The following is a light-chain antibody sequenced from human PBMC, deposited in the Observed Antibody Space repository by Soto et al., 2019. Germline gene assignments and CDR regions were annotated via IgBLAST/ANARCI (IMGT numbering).Light chain of an antibody. Sequence: DIQMTQSPSTLSASVGDRVTITCRASQTISSWLAWYQQKPGMAPKLLIYKASTLQSGVPSRFSGSGSGTEFTLTISSLQPDDFASYYCQQYSRCSAFVQGTKVELK. J-gene: IGKJ1*01. CDR2: KAS. CDR1: QTISSW. V-gene: IGKV1-5*03. CDR3: QQYSRCSA.